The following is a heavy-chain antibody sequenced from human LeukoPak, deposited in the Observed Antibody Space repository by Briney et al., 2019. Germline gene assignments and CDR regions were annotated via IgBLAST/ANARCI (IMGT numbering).Heavy chain of an antibody. V-gene: IGHV3-64D*06. D-gene: IGHD6-19*01. Sequence: GGSLRLSCSASGFVFSDYAMHWARQALGKGLEYLSGISCNGVTTYYVDSVQGRFTVSRDNSKTTLYLQINSLRREDTAFYYCIKERGSSGSDFDSWGQGTLLTVSS. CDR3: IKERGSSGSDFDS. CDR1: GFVFSDYA. J-gene: IGHJ4*02. CDR2: ISCNGVTT.